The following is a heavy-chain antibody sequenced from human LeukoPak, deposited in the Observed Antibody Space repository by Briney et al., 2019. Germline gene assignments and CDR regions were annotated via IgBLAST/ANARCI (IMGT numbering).Heavy chain of an antibody. J-gene: IGHJ4*02. CDR3: ARVYVGYQLLSSLFFDY. V-gene: IGHV4-59*01. CDR2: IYYSGST. CDR1: GGSISSYY. D-gene: IGHD2-2*01. Sequence: PSETLSLTCTVSGGSISSYYWSWIRQPPGKGLEWIGYIYYSGSTNYNPSLKRRVTISVDTSKNQFSLKLSSVTAADTAVYYCARVYVGYQLLSSLFFDYWGQGTLVTVSS.